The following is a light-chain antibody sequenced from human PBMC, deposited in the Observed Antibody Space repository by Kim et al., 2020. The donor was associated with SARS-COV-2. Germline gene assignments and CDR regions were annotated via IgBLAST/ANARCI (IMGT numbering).Light chain of an antibody. J-gene: IGLJ2*01. CDR3: QSYDSSNHVV. CDR1: SGRIASNY. Sequence: VTISCSGSSGRIASNYVQWYQQRPGSAPTTVIYEDNQRPSGVPDRVSGSIDSSSNSASLTISGLKTEDEADYYCQSYDSSNHVVFGGGTQLTVL. V-gene: IGLV6-57*02. CDR2: EDN.